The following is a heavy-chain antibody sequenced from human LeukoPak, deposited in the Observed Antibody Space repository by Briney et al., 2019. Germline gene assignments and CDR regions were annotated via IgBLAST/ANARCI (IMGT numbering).Heavy chain of an antibody. V-gene: IGHV4-39*01. Sequence: SETLSLTCTVSGGSISSSSYYWGWIRQPPGKGLEWIGSIYYSGSTYYNPSLKSRVTISVDTSKNQFSLKLSSVTAADTAVYYCARIDGYNKSPGYWGQGTLVTVSS. J-gene: IGHJ4*02. D-gene: IGHD5-24*01. CDR2: IYYSGST. CDR1: GGSISSSSYY. CDR3: ARIDGYNKSPGY.